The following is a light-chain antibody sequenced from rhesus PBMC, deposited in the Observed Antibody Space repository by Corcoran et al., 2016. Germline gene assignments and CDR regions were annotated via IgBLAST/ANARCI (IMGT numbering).Light chain of an antibody. V-gene: IGKV1-66*01. Sequence: DIQMTQSPSSLSASVGDRVTITCRASQDIYNYLNWYQQKPGEAPRPLIYSVSSLATRGPSRFSGSRSWTDYTLTISSLQPEDIATYYCQQHQKLPVTFGGGTKVEL. J-gene: IGKJ4*01. CDR2: SVS. CDR1: QDIYNY. CDR3: QQHQKLPVT.